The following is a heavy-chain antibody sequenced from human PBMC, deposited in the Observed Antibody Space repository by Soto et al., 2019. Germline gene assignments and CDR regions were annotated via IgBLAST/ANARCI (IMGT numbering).Heavy chain of an antibody. V-gene: IGHV3-21*01. Sequence: EVPLVESGGGLVKPGGSLRLSCAASGFTFSSYSMNWVRQAPGKGLEWVSSISSSSSYIYYADSVKGRFTISRDNAKNSLYLQMNSLRAEDTAVYYCARSKDYGGNSNAFDIWGQGTMVTVSS. D-gene: IGHD4-17*01. CDR1: GFTFSSYS. J-gene: IGHJ3*02. CDR2: ISSSSSYI. CDR3: ARSKDYGGNSNAFDI.